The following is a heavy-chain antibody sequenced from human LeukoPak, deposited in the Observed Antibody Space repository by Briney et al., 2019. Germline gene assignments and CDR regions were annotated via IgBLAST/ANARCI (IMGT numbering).Heavy chain of an antibody. J-gene: IGHJ4*02. D-gene: IGHD2-21*02. Sequence: ETLSLTCTVSGGSISSDDYYWSWIRQAPGKGLEWVANIKQDGSEKFYVDSVEGRFTISRDNSKNTLYLQMNSLRAEDTAVYYCARDHCGGDCYFFAYWGQGTLVTVSS. V-gene: IGHV3-7*01. CDR3: ARDHCGGDCYFFAY. CDR1: GGSISSDDYY. CDR2: IKQDGSEK.